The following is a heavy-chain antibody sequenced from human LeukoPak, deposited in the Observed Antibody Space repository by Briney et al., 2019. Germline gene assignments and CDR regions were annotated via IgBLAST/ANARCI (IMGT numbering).Heavy chain of an antibody. CDR1: GFTFSSYW. CDR2: IYYSGST. CDR3: ARARAFVWGSYRYIPYYFDP. J-gene: IGHJ5*02. V-gene: IGHV4-59*12. D-gene: IGHD3-16*02. Sequence: GSLRLSCAASGFTFSSYWMSWIRQPPGKGLEWIGYIYYSGSTNYNPSLKSRVTISVDTSKNQFSLNLRSVTAADTAVYFCARARAFVWGSYRYIPYYFDPWGQGTLVTVSS.